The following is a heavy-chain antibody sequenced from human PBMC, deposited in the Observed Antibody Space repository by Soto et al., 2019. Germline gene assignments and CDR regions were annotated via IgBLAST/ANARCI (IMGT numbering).Heavy chain of an antibody. V-gene: IGHV3-7*03. J-gene: IGHJ5*02. CDR3: AAYCYTMTCTHFHGYS. D-gene: IGHD3-16*02. Sequence: GGSLRLSCAVSGFRFRDYLMSWVRQAPGKGLEWVANIKQDESDKYYVDSVKGRFTISRDNAKNALYLQMNSLRVEDTAVYYCAAYCYTMTCTHFHGYSWGEGTKITVSS. CDR2: IKQDESDK. CDR1: GFRFRDYL.